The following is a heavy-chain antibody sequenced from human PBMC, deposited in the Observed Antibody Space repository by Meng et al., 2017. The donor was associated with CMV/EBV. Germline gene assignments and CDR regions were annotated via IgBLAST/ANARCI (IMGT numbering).Heavy chain of an antibody. CDR1: GWSFSGYS. CDR2: INHSGST. V-gene: IGHV4-34*01. D-gene: IGHD3-22*01. CDR3: ARVWDSGWDY. J-gene: IGHJ4*02. Sequence: HVKRQSGGAGLLKPSCISCLTFVVYGWSFSGYSWSSTRPPPGKGLECIGVINHSGSTNYNPSLKSRVTISVDKSKNQLYLKLSSVAAADTAVYYCARVWDSGWDYWGQGTLVTVSS.